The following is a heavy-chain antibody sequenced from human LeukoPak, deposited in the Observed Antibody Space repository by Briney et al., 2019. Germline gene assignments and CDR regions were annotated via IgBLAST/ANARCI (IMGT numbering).Heavy chain of an antibody. CDR1: GGSMSSGSFS. CDR3: ARGKEGYDFWSGYPRVNWFDP. J-gene: IGHJ5*02. V-gene: IGHV4-30-2*01. CDR2: IFHSGST. D-gene: IGHD3-3*01. Sequence: SETLSLTCAVSGGSMSSGSFSWSWIRQPPGKGLEWIGYIFHSGSTSYNPSLKSRVAISVDKSKNQFSLKLSSVTAADTAVYYCARGKEGYDFWSGYPRVNWFDPWGQGTLVTVSS.